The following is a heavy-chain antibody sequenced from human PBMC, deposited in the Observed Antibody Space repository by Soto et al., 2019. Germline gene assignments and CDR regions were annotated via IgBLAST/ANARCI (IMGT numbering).Heavy chain of an antibody. V-gene: IGHV4-39*01. CDR3: ARQLQWLVPEPEFYYFDY. J-gene: IGHJ4*02. Sequence: TVSGGSISSSSYYWGWIRQPPGKGLEWIGSIYYSGSTYYNPSLKSRVTISVDTSKNQFSLKLSSVTAADTAVYYCARQLQWLVPEPEFYYFDYWGQGTLVTVSS. CDR2: IYYSGST. D-gene: IGHD6-19*01. CDR1: GGSISSSSYY.